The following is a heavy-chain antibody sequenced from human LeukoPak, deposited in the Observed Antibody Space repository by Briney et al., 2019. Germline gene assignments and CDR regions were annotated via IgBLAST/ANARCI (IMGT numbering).Heavy chain of an antibody. CDR2: IKQDRSEK. CDR3: ARDKTGYSYGYFDY. J-gene: IGHJ4*02. V-gene: IGHV3-7*01. CDR1: GFTFSSYW. Sequence: GGSLRLSCAASGFTFSSYWMSWVRQAPGKGLEWVANIKQDRSEKYYVDSVKGRFTISRDNAKNSLYLQMNSLRAEDTAVYYCARDKTGYSYGYFDYWGQGTLVTVSS. D-gene: IGHD5-18*01.